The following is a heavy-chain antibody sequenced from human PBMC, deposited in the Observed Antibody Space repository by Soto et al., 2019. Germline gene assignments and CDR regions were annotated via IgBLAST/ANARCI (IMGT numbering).Heavy chain of an antibody. J-gene: IGHJ4*02. V-gene: IGHV4-30-2*01. CDR1: GGSISSGGYS. Sequence: QLQLQESGSGLVKPSQTLSLTCAVSGGSISSGGYSWSWIRQPPGKGLEWIGYIYHGERTYYNPSLKRRVTISVDRSKNQFSLKLRSVTAADTAVYYCARAEGGIFDYCGQGTLVTVSS. CDR3: ARAEGGIFDY. CDR2: IYHGERT.